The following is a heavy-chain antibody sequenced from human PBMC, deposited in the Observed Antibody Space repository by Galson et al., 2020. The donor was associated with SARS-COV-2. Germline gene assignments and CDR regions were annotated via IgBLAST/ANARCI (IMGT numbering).Heavy chain of an antibody. CDR1: GYTLNSYT. J-gene: IGHJ4*02. V-gene: IGHV1-3*01. D-gene: IGHD3-3*01. CDR2: LNADNGNT. CDR3: ARRLDWGFLEWTFDY. Sequence: ASVKVSCKASGYTLNSYTMHWVRQAPGQRLEWMGWLNADNGNTKYSQKLQGRVTITRDTSANTAYMELSSLRSEDTAVYYCARRLDWGFLEWTFDYWGQGTLGTGSS.